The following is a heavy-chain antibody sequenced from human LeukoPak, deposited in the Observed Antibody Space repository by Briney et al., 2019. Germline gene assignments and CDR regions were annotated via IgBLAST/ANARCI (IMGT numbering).Heavy chain of an antibody. V-gene: IGHV1-2*02. CDR1: GYTLIGYY. CDR2: INPNSGGT. Sequence: GASVKVSCKASGYTLIGYYMHWVRQAPGQGLEWMGWINPNSGGTNYAQKFQGRVTMTRDTSISTAYMELSRLRSDDTAVYYCAREGGIYCSGGSYYIDYWGQGTLVTVSS. CDR3: AREGGIYCSGGSYYIDY. D-gene: IGHD2-15*01. J-gene: IGHJ4*02.